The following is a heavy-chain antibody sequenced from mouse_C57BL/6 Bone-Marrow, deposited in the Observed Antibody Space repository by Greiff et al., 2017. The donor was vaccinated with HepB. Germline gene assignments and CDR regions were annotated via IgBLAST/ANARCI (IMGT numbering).Heavy chain of an antibody. D-gene: IGHD3-2*02. CDR1: GYTFTSYG. CDR3: ADSSGYRFAY. J-gene: IGHJ3*01. V-gene: IGHV1-81*01. CDR2: IYPRSGNT. Sequence: VQLQQSGAELARPGASVKLSCKASGYTFTSYGISWVKQRTGQGLGWIGEIYPRSGNTYYNEKFKGKATLTADKSSSTAYMELRSLTSEDSAVYFCADSSGYRFAYWGQGTLVTVSA.